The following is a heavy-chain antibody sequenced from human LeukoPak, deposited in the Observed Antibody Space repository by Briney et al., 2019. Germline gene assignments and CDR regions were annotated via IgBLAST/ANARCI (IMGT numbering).Heavy chain of an antibody. CDR3: ARNQQLGGHSYYYYGMDV. CDR2: TNSDGSTT. CDR1: GFTFSNYW. J-gene: IGHJ6*02. D-gene: IGHD3-16*01. Sequence: GSLRLSCAASGFTFSNYWMHWVRQAPGKGLVWVSRTNSDGSTTSHADSVKGRFTISRDNAKNTLFLQLNSLRADDTAIYYCARNQQLGGHSYYYYGMDVWGQGTTVTVSS. V-gene: IGHV3-74*01.